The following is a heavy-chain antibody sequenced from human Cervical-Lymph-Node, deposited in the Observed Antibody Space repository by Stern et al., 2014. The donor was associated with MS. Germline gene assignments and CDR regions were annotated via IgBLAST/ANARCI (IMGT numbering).Heavy chain of an antibody. V-gene: IGHV3-33*01. D-gene: IGHD6-13*01. Sequence: VQXVESGGGVVQPGRSLRLSCAASGFSFSRYAMHWVRQAPGKGLEWVALIWYDGSNPYYADSVTGRFTISRDNFKNTLYLQMNSLRAEDTAVYYCASAYSSSHYYLDYWGQGTLVTVSS. J-gene: IGHJ4*02. CDR1: GFSFSRYA. CDR3: ASAYSSSHYYLDY. CDR2: IWYDGSNP.